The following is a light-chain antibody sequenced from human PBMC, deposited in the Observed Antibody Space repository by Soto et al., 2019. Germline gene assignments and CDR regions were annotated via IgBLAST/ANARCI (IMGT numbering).Light chain of an antibody. V-gene: IGKV1-39*01. CDR1: QRIGRL. CDR2: DGF. J-gene: IGKJ3*01. CDR3: QQTDRPPFT. Sequence: DIQMTQSPSSLSASVGDTVTITCRASQRIGRLLSWYQQQPGKAPKLLIYDGFTLQGGVPSRFSGSGSGTDSTLTIGSLQPEEFTTYYCQQTDRPPFTFGPGTKVDVK.